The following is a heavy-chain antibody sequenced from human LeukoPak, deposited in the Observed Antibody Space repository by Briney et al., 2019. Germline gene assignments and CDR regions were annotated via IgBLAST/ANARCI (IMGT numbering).Heavy chain of an antibody. CDR1: GYSFTSYW. D-gene: IGHD5-18*01. V-gene: IGHV5-51*01. Sequence: GESLKISCKGSGYSFTSYWIGWVRQMPGKGLEWMGIIYPGDSDTRYSPSFQGQVTISADKSISTAYLQWSSLKASDTAMYYCARLLGYSYGSEYFDYWGQGTLVTVSS. J-gene: IGHJ4*02. CDR3: ARLLGYSYGSEYFDY. CDR2: IYPGDSDT.